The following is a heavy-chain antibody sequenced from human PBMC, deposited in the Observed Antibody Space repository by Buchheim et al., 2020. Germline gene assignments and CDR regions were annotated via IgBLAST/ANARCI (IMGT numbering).Heavy chain of an antibody. J-gene: IGHJ4*02. V-gene: IGHV4-39*01. D-gene: IGHD1-26*01. CDR1: GGSISSGSYY. Sequence: QLQLQESGPGLVKPSETLSLTCTVSGGSISSGSYYWGGIRQSPGKGLEWIAIIGHTGDTYYNPSLQSRVPISVDTPKNQFSLKLSSVTAADTAVYYCARHRTVTGSSLSDYWGQGTL. CDR3: ARHRTVTGSSLSDY. CDR2: IGHTGDT.